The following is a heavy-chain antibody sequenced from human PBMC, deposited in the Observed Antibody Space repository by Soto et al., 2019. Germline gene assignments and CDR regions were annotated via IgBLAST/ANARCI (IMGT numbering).Heavy chain of an antibody. V-gene: IGHV1-3*05. CDR2: INAGNGNT. D-gene: IGHD3-22*01. CDR3: AILGTYYFDNSDNYFDF. J-gene: IGHJ4*02. CDR1: GYTLTRYS. Sequence: QVQLVQSGAEEMKPGASVKVSCKASGYTLTRYSIHWVRQAPGQRLEWMGWINAGNGNTKFSQKFQGRVTITRATSASQAYMELRGLRSEDMAVYYCAILGTYYFDNSDNYFDFWGQGTLVTVSS.